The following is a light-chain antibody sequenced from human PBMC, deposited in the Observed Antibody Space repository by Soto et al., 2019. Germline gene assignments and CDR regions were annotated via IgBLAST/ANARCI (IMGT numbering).Light chain of an antibody. CDR3: HQYKNWPRTT. CDR2: GAS. J-gene: IGKJ4*01. V-gene: IGKV3-15*01. CDR1: QYISNH. Sequence: EIVMTQSPATLSVSPGERATLSCRASQYISNHLAWYQQKPGQAPRPLLYGASTRATDIPARFSGSVSGTEFTLSITGLQSEDFAVYYCHQYKNWPRTTFGGGTKVQIK.